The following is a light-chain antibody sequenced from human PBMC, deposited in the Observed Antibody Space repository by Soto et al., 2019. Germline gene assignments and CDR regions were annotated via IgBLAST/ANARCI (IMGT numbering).Light chain of an antibody. CDR2: LGS. CDR1: QSLLQSNGYVH. V-gene: IGKV2-28*01. Sequence: DIVMTQSPLSLSVTPGESASISCRASQSLLQSNGYVHLDWYLQRPGQSPQLLIYLGSNRAHGVPDRFSGSGTGTDLTLTISSVEADDVGVYYCMQALQTPITFGQGTRLEIK. CDR3: MQALQTPIT. J-gene: IGKJ5*01.